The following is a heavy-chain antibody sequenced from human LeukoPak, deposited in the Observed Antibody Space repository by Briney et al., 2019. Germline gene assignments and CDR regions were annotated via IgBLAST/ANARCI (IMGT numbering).Heavy chain of an antibody. CDR3: VKDRGQSIETAGHFGS. CDR1: GFTFIYYA. J-gene: IGHJ4*02. Sequence: GGSLRLSCSASGFTFIYYAMHWVRQAPGKGVEYVSGIISNGGNTYYSDSVKGRFTISRANTNNTLYLQMSSLRAEDTALYYCVKDRGQSIETAGHFGSWGQGTLVTVSS. V-gene: IGHV3-64D*06. D-gene: IGHD5-24*01. CDR2: IISNGGNT.